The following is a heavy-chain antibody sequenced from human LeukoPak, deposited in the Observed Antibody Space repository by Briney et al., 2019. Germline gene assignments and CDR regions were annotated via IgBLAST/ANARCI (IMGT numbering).Heavy chain of an antibody. CDR3: ARGSGSLGWFDP. CDR1: GFTFSSYA. D-gene: IGHD1-26*01. V-gene: IGHV3-30-3*01. CDR2: ISYDGSNK. J-gene: IGHJ5*02. Sequence: PGGSLRLSCAASGFTFSSYAMHWVRQAPGKGLEWVAVISYDGSNKYYADSVKGRFTISRDNSKNTLYLQMNSLRAEDTAVYYCARGSGSLGWFDPRGQGTLVTVSS.